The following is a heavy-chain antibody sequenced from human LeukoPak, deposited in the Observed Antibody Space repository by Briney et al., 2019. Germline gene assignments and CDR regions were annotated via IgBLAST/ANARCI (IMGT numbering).Heavy chain of an antibody. CDR3: ARHYEPYDFWSGRNWFDP. J-gene: IGHJ5*02. V-gene: IGHV4-39*01. Sequence: SETLSLTCTVSGGSISSSSYYWGWIRQPPGKGLEWIGSIYYSGSTYYNPSLKSRVTISVDTSKNQFSLKLSSVTAADTAVYYCARHYEPYDFWSGRNWFDPWGQGTLVTVSS. CDR2: IYYSGST. D-gene: IGHD3-3*01. CDR1: GGSISSSSYY.